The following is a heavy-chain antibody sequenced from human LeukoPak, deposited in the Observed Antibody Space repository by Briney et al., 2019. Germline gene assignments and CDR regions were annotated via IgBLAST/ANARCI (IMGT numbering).Heavy chain of an antibody. J-gene: IGHJ3*02. V-gene: IGHV1-2*02. Sequence: ASVKVSCKASGYTFTGYYMHWVRQAPGQGLEWMGWINPNSGGTNYAQKFQGRVTMTRDTSISTAYMELSRLRSDDTAVYYCARYYYDSSGSSENGAFDIWGQGTMVTVSS. CDR2: INPNSGGT. CDR3: ARYYYDSSGSSENGAFDI. CDR1: GYTFTGYY. D-gene: IGHD3-22*01.